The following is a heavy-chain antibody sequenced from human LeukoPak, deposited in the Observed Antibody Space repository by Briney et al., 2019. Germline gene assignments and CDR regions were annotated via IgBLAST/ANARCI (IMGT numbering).Heavy chain of an antibody. CDR3: ARDFSSSLLYYYYGMDV. V-gene: IGHV3-33*01. J-gene: IGHJ6*02. D-gene: IGHD6-6*01. CDR1: GFTFSSYG. CDR2: IWYDGSNK. Sequence: PGGSLRLSCAASGFTFSSYGMHWVRQAPGKGLEWVAVIWYDGSNKYYADSVKGRFTISRDNSKNTLYLQMNSLRAEDTAVYYCARDFSSSLLYYYYGMDVWGQGTTVTVSS.